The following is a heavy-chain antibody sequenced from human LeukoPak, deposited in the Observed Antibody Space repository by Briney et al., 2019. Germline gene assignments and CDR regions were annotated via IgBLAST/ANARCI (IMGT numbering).Heavy chain of an antibody. CDR3: ARGEGSSSWYYFDY. V-gene: IGHV3-30-3*01. CDR2: ISYDGSNK. Sequence: GRSLRLSCAASGFTFNSYAIHWVRQAPGKGLEWVAVISYDGSNKYYADSVKGRFTISRDNSKNTLYLQMNSLRAEDTAVYYCARGEGSSSWYYFDYWGQGTLVTVSS. J-gene: IGHJ4*02. CDR1: GFTFNSYA. D-gene: IGHD6-13*01.